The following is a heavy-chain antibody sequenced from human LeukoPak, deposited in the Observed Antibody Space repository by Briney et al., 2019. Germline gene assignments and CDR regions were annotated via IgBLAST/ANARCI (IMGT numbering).Heavy chain of an antibody. CDR1: GFTLGDYA. CDR2: IRSKAYGGTT. J-gene: IGHJ3*02. Sequence: GGSLRLSCTASGFTLGDYAMSWLRQAPGKGLEWVGFIRSKAYGGTTEYAASVKGRFTISRDDSKSIAYLQMNSLKTEDTAVYYCKTVTAPYAFDIWGQGTMVTVSS. V-gene: IGHV3-49*03. CDR3: KTVTAPYAFDI. D-gene: IGHD4-17*01.